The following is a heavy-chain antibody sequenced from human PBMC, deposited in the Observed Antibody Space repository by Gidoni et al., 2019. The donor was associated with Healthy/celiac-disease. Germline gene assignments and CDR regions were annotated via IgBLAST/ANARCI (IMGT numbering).Heavy chain of an antibody. CDR2: IYWNDDK. CDR3: AHSGVLWFGESYYFDY. D-gene: IGHD3-10*01. Sequence: QITLKESGPTLVKPTQTLTLTCTFSGFSLSTSGVGVGWIRQPPGKALEWLALIYWNDDKRYSPSLKSRLTITKDTSKNQVVLTMTNMDPVDTATYYCAHSGVLWFGESYYFDYWGQGTLVTVSS. CDR1: GFSLSTSGVG. J-gene: IGHJ4*02. V-gene: IGHV2-5*01.